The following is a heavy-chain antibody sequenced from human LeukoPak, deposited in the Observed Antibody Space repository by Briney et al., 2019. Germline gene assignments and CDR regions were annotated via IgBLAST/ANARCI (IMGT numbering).Heavy chain of an antibody. CDR2: ISWNSGSI. J-gene: IGHJ4*02. CDR3: AKGGRSSIAVAGTVDY. D-gene: IGHD6-19*01. CDR1: GFTFDDYA. Sequence: GGSLRLSCAASGFTFDDYAMHWVRQAPGKGLEWASGISWNSGSIGYADSVKGRFTISRDNAKNSLYLQMNSLRAEDTALYYCAKGGRSSIAVAGTVDYWGQGTLVTVSS. V-gene: IGHV3-9*01.